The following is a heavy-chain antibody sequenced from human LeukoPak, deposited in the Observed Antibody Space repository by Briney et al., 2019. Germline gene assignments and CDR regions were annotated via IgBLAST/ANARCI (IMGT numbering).Heavy chain of an antibody. Sequence: GGSLRLSCAASGFTFSSYGMHWVRQAPGKGLEWVAFIRYDGSNKYCADSVKGRFTISRDNSKNTLYLQMNSLRAEDTAVYYCAKDIVVVPAAVYWGQGTLVTVSS. CDR1: GFTFSSYG. CDR2: IRYDGSNK. V-gene: IGHV3-30*02. J-gene: IGHJ4*02. CDR3: AKDIVVVPAAVY. D-gene: IGHD2-2*01.